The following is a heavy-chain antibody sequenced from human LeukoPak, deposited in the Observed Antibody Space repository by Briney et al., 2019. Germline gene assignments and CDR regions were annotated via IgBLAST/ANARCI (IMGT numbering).Heavy chain of an antibody. CDR3: ARGGYCSGGSYYFGY. Sequence: ASVKVSCKASGYTFTSYDINWVRQATGQGLEWMGWMNPNSGNTGNAQKFQGRVTMTRNTSISTAYMELSSLRSEDTAVYYCARGGYCSGGSYYFGYWGQGTLVTVSS. V-gene: IGHV1-8*01. D-gene: IGHD2-15*01. J-gene: IGHJ4*02. CDR1: GYTFTSYD. CDR2: MNPNSGNT.